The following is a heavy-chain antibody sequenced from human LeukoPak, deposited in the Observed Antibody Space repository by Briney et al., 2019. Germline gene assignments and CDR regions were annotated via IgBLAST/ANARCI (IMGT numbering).Heavy chain of an antibody. V-gene: IGHV4-31*03. J-gene: IGHJ4*02. CDR1: GGSISSGGYY. D-gene: IGHD5-18*01. CDR3: ARGRPGIQLWLPEFDY. Sequence: PSQTLSLTCTVSGGSISSGGYYWSWIRQHPGKGLEWIGYIYYSGSTYYNPSLKSRVTISVDTSKNQFSLKLSSVTAADTAVYYCARGRPGIQLWLPEFDYWGQGTLVTVSS. CDR2: IYYSGST.